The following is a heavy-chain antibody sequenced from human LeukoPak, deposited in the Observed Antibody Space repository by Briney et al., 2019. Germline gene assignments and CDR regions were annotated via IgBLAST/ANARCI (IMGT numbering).Heavy chain of an antibody. V-gene: IGHV4-4*07. Sequence: PSETLSLTCTVSGGSISSYYWSWIRQPAGNGLEWIGRIYTSGSTNYNPSLKSRVTMSVDTSKNQFSLKLSTVTAADTAVYYCARAPVSYSSGNNWYFDLWGRGTLVTVSS. D-gene: IGHD6-19*01. CDR3: ARAPVSYSSGNNWYFDL. CDR1: GGSISSYY. J-gene: IGHJ2*01. CDR2: IYTSGST.